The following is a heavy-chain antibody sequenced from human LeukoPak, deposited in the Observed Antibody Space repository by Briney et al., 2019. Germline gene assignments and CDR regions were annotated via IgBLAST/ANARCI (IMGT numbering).Heavy chain of an antibody. CDR2: IFHIGVT. CDR3: ARGGRSAVDV. J-gene: IGHJ3*01. CDR1: GGSISSDHR. V-gene: IGHV4-4*02. Sequence: SETLSLTCAVSGGSISSDHRWCWVRQPPGKSLEWIGEIFHIGVTNYKPSLKSRVSMSVDKSRHQFSLNLRSMTAADTAVYFCARGGRSAVDVWGPGTKVIVSS.